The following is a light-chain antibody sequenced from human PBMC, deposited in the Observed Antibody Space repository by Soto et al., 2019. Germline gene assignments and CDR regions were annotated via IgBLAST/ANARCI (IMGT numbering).Light chain of an antibody. CDR2: DAS. CDR3: QQYTSYSTWT. Sequence: DIQMTQSPSTLSASVGSRATITCRASQSISSWLAWYQQKPGKAPQLLIYDASSLESGVPSRFSGSGSGTEFTLTISSLQPDDFATYYCQQYTSYSTWTFGHGTQLDIK. V-gene: IGKV1-5*01. J-gene: IGKJ1*01. CDR1: QSISSW.